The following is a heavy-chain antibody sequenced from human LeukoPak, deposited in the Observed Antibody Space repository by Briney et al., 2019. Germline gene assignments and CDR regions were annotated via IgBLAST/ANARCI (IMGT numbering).Heavy chain of an antibody. J-gene: IGHJ4*02. Sequence: GGSLRLSCAASGFTFRNYAMSWVRQDPGRGLEWVSGIRDSGAGTYYADSVKGRFTISRDNSKNTLYLPMDSLRAEDTAVYYCAKELRASGNPFFDFWGQGTLVTVAS. CDR3: AKELRASGNPFFDF. V-gene: IGHV3-23*01. CDR1: GFTFRNYA. D-gene: IGHD4-23*01. CDR2: IRDSGAGT.